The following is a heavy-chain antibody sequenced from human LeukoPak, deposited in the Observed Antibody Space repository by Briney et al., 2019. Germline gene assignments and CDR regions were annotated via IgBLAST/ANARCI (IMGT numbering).Heavy chain of an antibody. CDR2: IKQDGSEK. CDR3: ARDDDYYDSSGYLEY. V-gene: IGHV3-7*03. CDR1: GFAFSSYW. J-gene: IGHJ4*02. Sequence: PGGSLRLSCAASGFAFSSYWMSWVRQAPGKGLEWVANIKQDGSEKYYVDSVKGRFTISRDNAKNSLYLQMNSLKAEDTAVYYCARDDDYYDSSGYLEYWGQGTLVTVSS. D-gene: IGHD3-22*01.